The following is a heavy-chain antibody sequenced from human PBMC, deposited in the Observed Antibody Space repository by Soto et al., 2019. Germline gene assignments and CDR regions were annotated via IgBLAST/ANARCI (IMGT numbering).Heavy chain of an antibody. D-gene: IGHD3-22*01. CDR3: TTGLSNGYYDFDY. J-gene: IGHJ4*02. Sequence: EMQLVESGGGLVKPGGPLRLSCAASGFTFADAWMSWVRQAPGRGLEWVGRTKREADGGTTDYAAPVKGRTTISREDSKNTLSLQMNSLKTADPAVYYCTTGLSNGYYDFDYWGQGTPVTVSS. CDR1: GFTFADAW. V-gene: IGHV3-15*01. CDR2: TKREADGGTT.